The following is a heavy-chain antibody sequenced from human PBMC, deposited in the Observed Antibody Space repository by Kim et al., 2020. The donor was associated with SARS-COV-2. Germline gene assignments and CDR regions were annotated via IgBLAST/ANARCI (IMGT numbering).Heavy chain of an antibody. Sequence: GGSLRLSCVASGFTFRDSWMHWVRQAPGKGLGWVAHIKTDGTITAYADSAKGRFTISRDNAKNTLSLQMNFLRVEDTAIYYCVRERGGRNDVWCQGILV. CDR2: IKTDGTIT. J-gene: IGHJ4*02. V-gene: IGHV3-74*01. CDR1: GFTFRDSW. CDR3: VRERGGRNDV. D-gene: IGHD3-10*01.